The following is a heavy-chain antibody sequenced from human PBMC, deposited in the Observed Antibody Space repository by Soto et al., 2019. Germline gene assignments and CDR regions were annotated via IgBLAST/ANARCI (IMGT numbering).Heavy chain of an antibody. Sequence: GASVKVSCKASGYTFTGYYMHWVRQAPGQGLEWMGWINPNSGGTNYAQKFQGRVTMTRDTSISTAYMELSRPRSDDTAVYYCATRDRYSYGYFQWFDYWGQGTLVTVSS. J-gene: IGHJ4*02. CDR1: GYTFTGYY. V-gene: IGHV1-2*02. CDR2: INPNSGGT. D-gene: IGHD5-18*01. CDR3: ATRDRYSYGYFQWFDY.